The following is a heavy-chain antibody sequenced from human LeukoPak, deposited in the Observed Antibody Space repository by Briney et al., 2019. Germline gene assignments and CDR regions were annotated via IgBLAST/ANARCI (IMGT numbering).Heavy chain of an antibody. CDR1: GGSISSNSYY. D-gene: IGHD3-22*01. CDR3: ATDSSGYWRFDY. Sequence: SQTLSLTCSVSGGSISSNSYYWSWIRQPPGKGLEWIGYIYYSGSTNYNPSLKSRVTISVDTSKNQFSLKLSSVTAADTAVYYCATDSSGYWRFDYWGQGTLVTVSS. J-gene: IGHJ4*02. V-gene: IGHV4-61*01. CDR2: IYYSGST.